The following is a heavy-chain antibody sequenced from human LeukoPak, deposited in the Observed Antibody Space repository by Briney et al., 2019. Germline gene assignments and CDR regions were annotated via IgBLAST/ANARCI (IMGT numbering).Heavy chain of an antibody. J-gene: IGHJ4*02. V-gene: IGHV6-1*01. Sequence: SQTLSLTCAISVDIVSSNNGAWNWIRQSPSRGLEWLGRTYYRSKWYNDYAESLISRITISPVTSKNQFSLQLYSVTPEDTAVYYCARDVGTTGWHTFDYWGQGTLVTVSS. D-gene: IGHD3-9*01. CDR2: TYYRSKWYN. CDR1: VDIVSSNNGA. CDR3: ARDVGTTGWHTFDY.